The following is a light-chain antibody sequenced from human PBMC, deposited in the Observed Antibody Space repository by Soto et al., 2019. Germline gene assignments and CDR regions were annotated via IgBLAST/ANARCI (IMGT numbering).Light chain of an antibody. CDR3: QQYDSSPWT. V-gene: IGKV3-20*01. CDR2: GAS. CDR1: QSVSRSS. J-gene: IGKJ1*01. Sequence: EIVLTQSPGTLSLSPGERATLSCRASQSVSRSSLAWYQQKPGQAPSLLIYGASSRATGIPDRFSGSGSGTDFTLTISRLEPEDFAVYYCQQYDSSPWTFGQGSKVDIK.